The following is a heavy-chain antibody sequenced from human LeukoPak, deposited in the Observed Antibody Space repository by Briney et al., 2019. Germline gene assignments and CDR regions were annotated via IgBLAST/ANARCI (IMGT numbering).Heavy chain of an antibody. V-gene: IGHV3-30-3*01. CDR3: ARTSGLPYYFDY. CDR2: ISYDGSNK. D-gene: IGHD6-19*01. Sequence: PGGSLRLSCAASGFTFSSYAMHRVRQAPGKGLEWVAVISYDGSNKYYADSVKGRFTISRDNSKNTLYLQMNSLRAEDTAVYYCARTSGLPYYFDYWGQGTLVTVSS. CDR1: GFTFSSYA. J-gene: IGHJ4*02.